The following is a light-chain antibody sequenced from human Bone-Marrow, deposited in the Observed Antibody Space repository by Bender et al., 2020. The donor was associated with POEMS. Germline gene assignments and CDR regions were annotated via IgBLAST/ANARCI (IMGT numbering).Light chain of an antibody. CDR2: DVS. CDR1: SSHVGGYNH. V-gene: IGLV2-11*01. Sequence: QSALTQPRSVSGSPGQSVAISCTGTSSHVGGYNHVSWYQQYPGKAPKLRISDVSKRPSGVPDRFPGAKSGNTASLTVSGLHAEDEADYYCSSSVGDKKVIFGGGTKLTVL. CDR3: SSSVGDKKVI. J-gene: IGLJ2*01.